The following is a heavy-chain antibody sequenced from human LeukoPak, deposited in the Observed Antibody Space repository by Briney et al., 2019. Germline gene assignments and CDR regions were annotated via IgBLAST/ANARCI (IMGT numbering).Heavy chain of an antibody. V-gene: IGHV1-2*02. J-gene: IGHJ6*02. CDR2: INPNSGGT. Sequence: GASVKVSCKASGYTFTGYYMHWVRQAPGQGLEWMGWINPNSGGTNYAQKFQGRVTMTRDASISTVYMELSRLRSDDTAVYYCAKVEDTAMIYYYYYGMDVWGQGTTVTVSS. D-gene: IGHD5-18*01. CDR1: GYTFTGYY. CDR3: AKVEDTAMIYYYYYGMDV.